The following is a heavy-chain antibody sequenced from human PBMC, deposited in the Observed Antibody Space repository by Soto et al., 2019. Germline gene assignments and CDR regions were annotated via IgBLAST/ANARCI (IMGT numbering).Heavy chain of an antibody. CDR2: ISGSSGST. J-gene: IGHJ4*02. CDR3: AREARIVTSAGWHHAVFTGSRRVTPPTVPHVDY. Sequence: GGSLRLSCAASGFIFSDHVMSWVRQAPGKGLEWVSSISGSSGSTYYADSVKGRFAISRDNSRNTLYLQMDSLRVEDTALYYCAREARIVTSAGWHHAVFTGSRRVTPPTVPHVDYWGQGTPVTSPQ. D-gene: IGHD3-9*01. CDR1: GFIFSDHV. V-gene: IGHV3-23*01.